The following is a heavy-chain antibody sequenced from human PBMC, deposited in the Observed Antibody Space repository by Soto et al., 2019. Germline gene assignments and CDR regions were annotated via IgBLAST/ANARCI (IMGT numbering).Heavy chain of an antibody. D-gene: IGHD1-26*01. CDR3: ARHRVGATSSLDY. CDR1: GGSISSYY. V-gene: IGHV4-59*08. Sequence: QVQLQESGPGLVKPSETLSLTCTVSGGSISSYYWSWIRQPPGKGLEWIGYIYYSGSTNYNPSLKSRVTISVDTSKNQFSLKLSSVTAADTAVYYCARHRVGATSSLDYWGQGTLVTVSS. CDR2: IYYSGST. J-gene: IGHJ4*02.